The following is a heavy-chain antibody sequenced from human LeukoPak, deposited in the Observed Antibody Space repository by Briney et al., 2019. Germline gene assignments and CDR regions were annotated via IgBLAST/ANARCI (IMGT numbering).Heavy chain of an antibody. CDR3: ARDMGYYDFWSGFDY. CDR1: GFTLSSYA. CDR2: ISSSGGST. Sequence: PGGSLRLSCAASGFTLSSYAMSWVCQAPGKGLQWVSGISSSGGSTYYVDSVKGRFTISRDNSKNTLYLLMNSLRAEGTAVYYCARDMGYYDFWSGFDYWGQGTLVTVSS. J-gene: IGHJ4*02. V-gene: IGHV3-23*01. D-gene: IGHD3-3*01.